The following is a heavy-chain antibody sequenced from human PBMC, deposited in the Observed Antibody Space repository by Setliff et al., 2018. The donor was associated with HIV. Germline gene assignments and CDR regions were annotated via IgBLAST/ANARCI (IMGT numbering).Heavy chain of an antibody. CDR3: TTRGTWDYRDYFDY. CDR2: ISHRGGTM. D-gene: IGHD1-26*01. J-gene: IGHJ4*02. CDR1: GFTFSTYE. Sequence: GSLRLSCAASGFTFSTYEMLWVRQAPGKGLEWVAHISHRGGTMYYADSVKGRFTISRDDSKKMLYLQMNSLKTEDTAVYYCTTRGTWDYRDYFDYWGQG. V-gene: IGHV3-48*03.